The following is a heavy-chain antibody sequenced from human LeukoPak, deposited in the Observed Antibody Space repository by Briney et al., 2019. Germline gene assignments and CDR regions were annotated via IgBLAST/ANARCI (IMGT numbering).Heavy chain of an antibody. CDR3: AREASRGDMYGPYYFDY. V-gene: IGHV3-21*01. Sequence: GGSLRLSCAASGFTFSSYSMNWVRQAPGKGLEWVSSISSSSSYIYYADSVKGRFTISRDNAKNSLYLQMNSLRAEDTAVYYCAREASRGDMYGPYYFDYWGQGTLVTVSS. J-gene: IGHJ4*02. D-gene: IGHD2-21*02. CDR1: GFTFSSYS. CDR2: ISSSSSYI.